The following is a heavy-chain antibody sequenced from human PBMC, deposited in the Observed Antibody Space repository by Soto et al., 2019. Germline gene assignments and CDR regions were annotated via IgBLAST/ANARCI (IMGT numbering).Heavy chain of an antibody. J-gene: IGHJ5*02. V-gene: IGHV4-31*03. D-gene: IGHD6-13*01. CDR1: GGSIRSGGYY. CDR3: ARDPSGIAAEGWFDP. Sequence: QVQLQESGPGLVKPSQTLSLTCTVSGGSIRSGGYYWNWIRQHPGKGLEWIGYIYYSGSTYYNPSLKSRVTISVDTSKNQLSLKLSSVTAADTAVYYCARDPSGIAAEGWFDPWGQGTLVTVSS. CDR2: IYYSGST.